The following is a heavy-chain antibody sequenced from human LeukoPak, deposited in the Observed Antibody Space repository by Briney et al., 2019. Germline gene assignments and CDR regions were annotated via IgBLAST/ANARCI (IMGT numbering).Heavy chain of an antibody. Sequence: SVKVSCKASGGTFSSYAISWVRQAPGQGLEWMGRIIPILGIANYAQKFQGRVTITADKSTSTAYMELSSLRSEDTAVYYCARQTDYDYSNYHFDYWGQGTLVTVSS. CDR2: IIPILGIA. D-gene: IGHD4-11*01. CDR1: GGTFSSYA. V-gene: IGHV1-69*04. J-gene: IGHJ4*02. CDR3: ARQTDYDYSNYHFDY.